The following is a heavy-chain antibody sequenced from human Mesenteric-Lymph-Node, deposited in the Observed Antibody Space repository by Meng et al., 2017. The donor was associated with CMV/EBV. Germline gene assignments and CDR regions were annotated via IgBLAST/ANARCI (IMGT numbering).Heavy chain of an antibody. CDR3: VRGRAIPMAGTAYFDF. Sequence: GYSLNSYTGSWVRQAPGQGLEWMGWVSAYNGKINYAQKFQDRVTMTTDTSTSTVYMELRSLRSDDTAVYYCVRGRAIPMAGTAYFDFWGQGTLVTVSS. D-gene: IGHD2-2*02. J-gene: IGHJ4*02. CDR2: VSAYNGKI. CDR1: GYSLNSYT. V-gene: IGHV1-18*01.